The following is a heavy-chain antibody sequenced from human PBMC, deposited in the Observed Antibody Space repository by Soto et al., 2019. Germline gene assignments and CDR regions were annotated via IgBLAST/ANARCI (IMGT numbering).Heavy chain of an antibody. V-gene: IGHV4-59*08. CDR3: ARFLMNYDFWSGRPYYYYMDV. Sequence: PSETLSLTCTVSGGSISSYYWSWIRQPPGKGLEWFGYIYYSGSTNYNPSLKSRVTISVDTSKNQFSLKLSSVTAADTAVYYCARFLMNYDFWSGRPYYYYMDVWGKGTTVTVSS. D-gene: IGHD3-3*01. CDR1: GGSISSYY. CDR2: IYYSGST. J-gene: IGHJ6*03.